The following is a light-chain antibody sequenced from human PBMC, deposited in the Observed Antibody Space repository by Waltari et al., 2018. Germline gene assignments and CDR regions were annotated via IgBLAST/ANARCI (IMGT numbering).Light chain of an antibody. V-gene: IGKV3-20*01. Sequence: EIVLTQSPGTLSLSPGERATLSCRASQSVSSSYLAWYQQSHGQAPRLLIYAASSMATGIPDRFSGSGSGTEFTLTISRLEPEDFAVYYCQQYGSSPLTFGGGTKVEI. CDR2: AAS. CDR3: QQYGSSPLT. J-gene: IGKJ4*01. CDR1: QSVSSSY.